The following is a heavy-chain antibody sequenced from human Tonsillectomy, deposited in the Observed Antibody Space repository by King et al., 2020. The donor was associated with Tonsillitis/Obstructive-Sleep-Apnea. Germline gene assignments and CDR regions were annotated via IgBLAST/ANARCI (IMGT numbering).Heavy chain of an antibody. D-gene: IGHD2-15*01. J-gene: IGHJ5*02. V-gene: IGHV4-4*02. Sequence: VQLQESGPGLVKPSGTLSLTYAVSGGSISSSNWWSWVRQPPGKGLEWIGEIYHSGSTNYNPSLKSRVTISVDKSKNQFSLKLSSVTAADTAVYYCARKVVVVVAATYGWFDPWGQGTLVTVSS. CDR3: ARKVVVVVAATYGWFDP. CDR1: GGSISSSNW. CDR2: IYHSGST.